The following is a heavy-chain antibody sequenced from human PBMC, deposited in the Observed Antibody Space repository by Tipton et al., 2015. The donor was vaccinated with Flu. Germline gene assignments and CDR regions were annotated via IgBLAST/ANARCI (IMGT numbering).Heavy chain of an antibody. CDR3: ARERILLGGTGAFDI. D-gene: IGHD1-26*01. V-gene: IGHV3-11*01. CDR1: GFTFSDYY. CDR2: ISSSGSSI. Sequence: QLVQSGGGLVKPGGSLRLSCAASGFTFSDYYMSWIRLAPGKGLEWVSHISSSGSSINYADSVKGRFTISRDNAKNSLYLQMNSLRAKDTAVYYCARERILLGGTGAFDIWGRGTMVTVSS. J-gene: IGHJ3*02.